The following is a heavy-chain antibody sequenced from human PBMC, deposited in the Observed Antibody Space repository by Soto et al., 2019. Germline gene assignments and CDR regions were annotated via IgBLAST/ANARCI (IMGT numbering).Heavy chain of an antibody. V-gene: IGHV4-59*08. CDR3: ARPDPVKTWLGVDY. J-gene: IGHJ4*02. CDR1: GGSISSYH. Sequence: PSETLSLTCTVSGGSISSYHLSWIRQPPGKGLDWIGYIYYSGSTNYNPSLKSRVTISVDTSKNQFSLKLSSVTAADTAVYYCARPDPVKTWLGVDYWGQGTLVTVSS. D-gene: IGHD6-19*01. CDR2: IYYSGST.